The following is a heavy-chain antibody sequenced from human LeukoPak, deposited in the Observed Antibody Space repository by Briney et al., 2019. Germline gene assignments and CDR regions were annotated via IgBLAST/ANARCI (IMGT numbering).Heavy chain of an antibody. D-gene: IGHD3-10*01. CDR2: IDRDGSEK. V-gene: IGHV3-7*01. Sequence: GGSLRFSCAASGFIFNDYWLSWVRQAPGKGLEWVANIDRDGSEKYYVDSVKGRFTISRDNAKNSLYLQMNSLRAEDTAVYYCARETSYFYGSGSPSVYWGQGTLVTVSS. CDR3: ARETSYFYGSGSPSVY. CDR1: GFIFNDYW. J-gene: IGHJ4*02.